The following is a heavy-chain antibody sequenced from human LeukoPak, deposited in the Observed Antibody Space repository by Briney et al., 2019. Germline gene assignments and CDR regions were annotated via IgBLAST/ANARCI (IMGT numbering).Heavy chain of an antibody. CDR1: GGTFSSYA. J-gene: IGHJ5*02. V-gene: IGHV1-69*13. CDR2: IIPIFGTA. CDR3: ARDPYYYDSSGYYLSS. Sequence: ASVKVSCKASGGTFSSYAISWVRQAPGQGLEWMGGIIPIFGTANYAQKFQGRVTITADESTSTAYMELSSLRSEDTAVYYCARDPYYYDSSGYYLSSWGQGTLVTVSS. D-gene: IGHD3-22*01.